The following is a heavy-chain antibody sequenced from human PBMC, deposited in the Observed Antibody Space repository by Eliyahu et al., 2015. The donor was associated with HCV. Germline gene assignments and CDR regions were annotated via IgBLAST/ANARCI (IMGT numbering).Heavy chain of an antibody. CDR2: DPPGLGSP. Sequence: QVQLEQSGAEVKKPGSSVKVSCKASGGTFRTLSINWVRQAPGQGLEWMGRDPPGLGSPNYAQKFQGRVSITADESTATAYLELNSLTSDDTAIFYCATVRASVTHRAEYFQHWGQGTLVTVS. V-gene: IGHV1-69*01. CDR3: ATVRASVTHRAEYFQH. CDR1: GGTFRTLS. D-gene: IGHD5/OR15-5a*01. J-gene: IGHJ1*01.